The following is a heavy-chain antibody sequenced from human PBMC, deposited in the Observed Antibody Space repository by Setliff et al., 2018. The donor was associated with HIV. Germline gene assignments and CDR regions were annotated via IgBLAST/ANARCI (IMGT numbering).Heavy chain of an antibody. J-gene: IGHJ5*01. CDR2: IDHSGRS. V-gene: IGHV4-34*01. CDR1: GGSFSDDY. CDR3: AKCSGRFGVVTWFDS. Sequence: KPSETLSLTCAVYGGSFSDDYWSWIRQPPGRGMEWIGEIDHSGRSNYNPSLKSRVLMAIDASKSQISLNLTSISAADTAVYYCAKCSGRFGVVTWFDSWGHGMLVTVTS. D-gene: IGHD3-10*02.